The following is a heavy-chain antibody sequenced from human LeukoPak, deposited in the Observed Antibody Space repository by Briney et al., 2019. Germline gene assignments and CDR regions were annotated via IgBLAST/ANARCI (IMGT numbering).Heavy chain of an antibody. V-gene: IGHV3-74*01. CDR2: INSDGIST. CDR1: GLTFSNYW. D-gene: IGHD2-2*01. CDR3: AKARYCDSTTCRYYGMDV. Sequence: GGSLRLSCAASGLTFSNYWMHWVRQAPGKGLVWVSHINSDGISTSYADSVKGRFTISRDNAKNTLYLQMNSLRAEDTAVYYCAKARYCDSTTCRYYGMDVWGQGTTVTVSS. J-gene: IGHJ6*02.